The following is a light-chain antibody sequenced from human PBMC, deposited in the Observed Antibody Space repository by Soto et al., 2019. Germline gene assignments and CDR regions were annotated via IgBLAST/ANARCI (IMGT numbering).Light chain of an antibody. Sequence: QSALTQPASVSGSPGQSITISCTGTSSDVGGYNYVSWYQQHPGNAPKLMIYDVSNRPSGVSNRFSGSKSGNTASLTISGLHAEDEADYYCSSYTSSSTYVVFGGGTKLTVL. CDR2: DVS. V-gene: IGLV2-14*01. CDR1: SSDVGGYNY. CDR3: SSYTSSSTYVV. J-gene: IGLJ2*01.